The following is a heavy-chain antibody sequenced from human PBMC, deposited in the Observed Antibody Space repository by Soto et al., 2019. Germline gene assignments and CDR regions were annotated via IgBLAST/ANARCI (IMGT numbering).Heavy chain of an antibody. CDR1: GYPFTGYY. V-gene: IGHV1-2*04. CDR2: INPNSGGT. J-gene: IGHJ4*02. CDR3: ARAIAAESSFFSDY. D-gene: IGHD6-13*01. Sequence: XAVKGSCSASGYPFTGYYMHWGRQAAGQGLEWMGWINPNSGGTNYAQKFQGWVTMTRDTSISTAYMELSRLRSDDTAVYYCARAIAAESSFFSDYWGQGTLVTVSS.